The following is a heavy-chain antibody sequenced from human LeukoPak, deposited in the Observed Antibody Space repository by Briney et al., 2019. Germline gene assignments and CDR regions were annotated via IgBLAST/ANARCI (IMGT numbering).Heavy chain of an antibody. D-gene: IGHD3-22*01. V-gene: IGHV1-18*01. CDR1: GYTFTSYG. CDR2: ISAYNGNT. Sequence: GASVKVSCKASGYTFTSYGISWVRQAPGQGLEWMGWISAYNGNTNYAQKLQGRVTMTTDTSTSTAYMELRSLRSDDTAVYYCARELYYYDSSGYYYEYWGQGTLVTVSS. CDR3: ARELYYYDSSGYYYEY. J-gene: IGHJ4*02.